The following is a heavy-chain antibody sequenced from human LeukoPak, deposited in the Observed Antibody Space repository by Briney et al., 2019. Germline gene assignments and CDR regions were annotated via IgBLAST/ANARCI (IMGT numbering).Heavy chain of an antibody. CDR1: GYTFTGYY. D-gene: IGHD3-22*01. Sequence: GASVKVSCKASGYTFTGYYVHWVRQAPGQGLEWLGRLNPNSGDTNCAQNFQGRVTMTRDTSISTAYMELNRLKSDDTAVYYCAREGFYYDDAKSGSGIVYWGQGTLVTVSS. CDR3: AREGFYYDDAKSGSGIVY. J-gene: IGHJ4*02. V-gene: IGHV1-2*06. CDR2: LNPNSGDT.